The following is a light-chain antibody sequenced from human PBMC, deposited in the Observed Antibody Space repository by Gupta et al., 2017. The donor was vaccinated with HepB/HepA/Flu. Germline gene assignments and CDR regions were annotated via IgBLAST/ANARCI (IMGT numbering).Light chain of an antibody. J-gene: IGLJ2*01. CDR1: SSDVGGYKY. CDR3: SSYTSSSTQV. CDR2: DVS. V-gene: IGLV2-14*03. Sequence: QSALTQPASVSGSPGQSIPISCTGTSSDVGGYKYVSCYQQHPGKAPKLMIYDVSNRPSGVSNRFSGSKSANTASLTISGLQTEDEADYYCSSYTSSSTQVFGGGTKLTVL.